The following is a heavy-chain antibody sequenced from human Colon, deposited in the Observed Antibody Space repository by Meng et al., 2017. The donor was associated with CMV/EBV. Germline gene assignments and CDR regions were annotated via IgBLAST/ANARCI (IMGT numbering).Heavy chain of an antibody. CDR3: ITRPRDRDFHY. D-gene: IGHD6-6*01. V-gene: IGHV3-15*01. J-gene: IGHJ4*02. CDR1: FTFPNAW. CDR2: IKTENEADTA. Sequence: FTFPNAWMSWVRQTPGRGLEWIGRIKTENEADTAPDYVAYAAPVKGRFTLSRDDSEKTVYLQMDSLKIEDTGVYYCITRPRDRDFHYWGQGTLVTVSS.